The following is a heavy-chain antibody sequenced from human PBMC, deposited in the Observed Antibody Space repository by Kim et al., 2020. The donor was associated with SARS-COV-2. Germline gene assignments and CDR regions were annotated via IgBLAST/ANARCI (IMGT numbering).Heavy chain of an antibody. J-gene: IGHJ4*02. CDR1: GGSISSGGYY. CDR3: ARGIYDILTGYPRREVCYFDY. CDR2: IYYSGST. V-gene: IGHV4-31*03. Sequence: SETLSLTCTVSGGSISSGGYYWSWIRQHPGKGLEWIGYIYYSGSTYYNPSLKSRVTISVDTSKNQFSLKLSSVTAADTAVYYCARGIYDILTGYPRREVCYFDYWGQGTLVTVSS. D-gene: IGHD3-9*01.